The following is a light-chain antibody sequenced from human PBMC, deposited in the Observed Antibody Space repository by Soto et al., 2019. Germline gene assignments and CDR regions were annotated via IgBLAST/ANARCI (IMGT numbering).Light chain of an antibody. CDR2: DAS. CDR3: HQYVSPPLT. CDR1: QSVNSNL. J-gene: IGKJ2*01. V-gene: IGKV3-20*01. Sequence: EIVLTQSPGTLSLSPGEGATVSCRASQSVNSNLLAWFQQKPGQAPRLLIHDASRSATGIPDRFSGSGSGKDFTLSISRLEPEDFAVYYCHQYVSPPLTFGQGTKLEIK.